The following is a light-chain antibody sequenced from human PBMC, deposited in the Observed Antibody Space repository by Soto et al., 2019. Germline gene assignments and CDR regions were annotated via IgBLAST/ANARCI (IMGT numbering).Light chain of an antibody. CDR2: EGS. V-gene: IGLV2-23*01. CDR1: SSDVGSYNL. Sequence: QSVLTQPASVSGSPGQSITISCTGTSSDVGSYNLVSWYQQHPGKAPKLMIYEGSKPPSGVSNRFSGSKSGNAASLTIAGLQAEDEADYYCCSYAGSSRGVFGGGTKLTVL. CDR3: CSYAGSSRGV. J-gene: IGLJ2*01.